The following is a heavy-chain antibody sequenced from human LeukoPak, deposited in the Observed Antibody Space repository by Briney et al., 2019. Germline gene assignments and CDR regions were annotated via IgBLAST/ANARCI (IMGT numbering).Heavy chain of an antibody. J-gene: IGHJ3*02. V-gene: IGHV6-1*01. Sequence: SQTLSLTCVISGDSVSSNSATWNWIRQSPSRGLEWLGRTYYRSKWYNDYVVSMKSRITINPDTSKNQFSLHLNSVTPEDTAVYYCARDPAYSGGWTRNAFDIWGQGTMVTVSS. D-gene: IGHD6-19*01. CDR3: ARDPAYSGGWTRNAFDI. CDR1: GDSVSSNSAT. CDR2: TYYRSKWYN.